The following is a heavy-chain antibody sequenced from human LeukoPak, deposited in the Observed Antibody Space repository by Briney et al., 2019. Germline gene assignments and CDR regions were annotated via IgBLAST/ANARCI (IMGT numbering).Heavy chain of an antibody. J-gene: IGHJ4*02. CDR2: INPSGGNT. CDR3: AKGVSEDRSPLIGYYKC. Sequence: GASVKVSCKASGYIFTSDYIHWVRQAPGQGLEWMGIINPSGGNTISAQRFQGRVTMTRDTSTSTVYMELSSLRSEDTAVYYGAKGVSEDRSPLIGYYKCWGQGTLVTVSS. V-gene: IGHV1-46*01. CDR1: GYIFTSDY. D-gene: IGHD3-9*01.